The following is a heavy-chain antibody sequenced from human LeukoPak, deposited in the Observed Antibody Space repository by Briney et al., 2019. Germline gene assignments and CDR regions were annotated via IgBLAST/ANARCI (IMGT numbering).Heavy chain of an antibody. CDR1: GYTFTGYY. J-gene: IGHJ3*02. CDR3: ARSYQWLTTYAFDI. CDR2: ISPNSGGT. D-gene: IGHD6-19*01. V-gene: IGHV1-2*02. Sequence: ASVKVSCKASGYTFTGYYLHWVRQAPGQGPEWMGWISPNSGGTHFVQRFQDRVTMTRDTSISTAYMELSSLRSDDTAVYYCARSYQWLTTYAFDIWGQGTMVTVSS.